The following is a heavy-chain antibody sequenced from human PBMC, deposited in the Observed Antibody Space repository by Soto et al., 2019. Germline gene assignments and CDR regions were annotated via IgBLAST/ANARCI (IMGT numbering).Heavy chain of an antibody. D-gene: IGHD2-15*01. CDR1: GFSFSISA. CDR2: INSGSTSV. J-gene: IGHJ4*02. CDR3: ARGGGSLNY. Sequence: DVQLVESGGGLVKPGGSLRLSCEVSGFSFSISAMNWVRQAPGKGLEWVSSINSGSTSVRYADSVKGRFTISRDNANNSLSLHMNSLRVEDTDVYYCARGGGSLNYWGQGTLVTVSS. V-gene: IGHV3-21*02.